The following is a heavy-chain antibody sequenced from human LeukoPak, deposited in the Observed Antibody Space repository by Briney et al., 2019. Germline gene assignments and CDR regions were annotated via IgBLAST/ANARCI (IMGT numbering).Heavy chain of an antibody. CDR3: ARATSASLKSVAWYFDL. CDR1: GGTFSSYA. CDR2: IIPIFGIA. V-gene: IGHV1-69*04. Sequence: SVKVSCTASGGTFSSYAISWVRQDPGQGLEWMGRIIPIFGIANYAQKFQGRVTITADKSTSTAYMELSSLRSEDTAVYYCARATSASLKSVAWYFDLWGRGTLVTVSS. J-gene: IGHJ2*01. D-gene: IGHD2-21*01.